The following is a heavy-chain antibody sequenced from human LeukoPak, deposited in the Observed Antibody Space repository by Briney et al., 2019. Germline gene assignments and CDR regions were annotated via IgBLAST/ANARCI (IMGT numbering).Heavy chain of an antibody. D-gene: IGHD3-22*01. J-gene: IGHJ4*02. CDR1: GYSFTSYW. CDR2: IYPGDSDT. Sequence: GESLKISCKGSGYSFTSYWIGWVRQMPGKGLEWMGNIYPGDSDTRYSPSFQGQVTISADKSISTAYLQWSSLKASDTAMYYCARQYYYDSSGYYYVDYWGQGTLVTVSS. V-gene: IGHV5-51*01. CDR3: ARQYYYDSSGYYYVDY.